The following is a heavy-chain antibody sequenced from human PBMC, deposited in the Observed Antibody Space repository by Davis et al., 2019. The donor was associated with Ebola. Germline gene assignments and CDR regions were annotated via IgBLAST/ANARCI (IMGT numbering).Heavy chain of an antibody. Sequence: PSETLSLTCAVSGGSISSSNWWSWVRQAPGKGLEWVANIKQDGSEKNYVDSVKGRFTISRDNAKNSLYLQMNSLRAEDTAVYYCARDPEYSSSSGNDYWGQGTLVTVSS. CDR2: IKQDGSEK. D-gene: IGHD6-6*01. J-gene: IGHJ4*02. CDR3: ARDPEYSSSSGNDY. CDR1: GGSISSSNW. V-gene: IGHV3-7*01.